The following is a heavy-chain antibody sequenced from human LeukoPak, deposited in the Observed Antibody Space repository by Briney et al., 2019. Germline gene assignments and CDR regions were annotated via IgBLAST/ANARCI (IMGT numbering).Heavy chain of an antibody. D-gene: IGHD6-19*01. Sequence: PGGSLRLSCVASGFSLSGYWMHWVRQAPGKGLEWVSAISGSGGSTYYADSVKGRFTISRDNSKNTLYLQMNSLRAEDTAVYYCAKDGGWYCFDYWGQGTLVTVSS. V-gene: IGHV3-23*01. CDR1: GFSLSGYW. CDR3: AKDGGWYCFDY. J-gene: IGHJ4*02. CDR2: ISGSGGST.